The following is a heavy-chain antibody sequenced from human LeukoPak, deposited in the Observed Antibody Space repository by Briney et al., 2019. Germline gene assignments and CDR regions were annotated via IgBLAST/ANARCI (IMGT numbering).Heavy chain of an antibody. J-gene: IGHJ3*02. CDR3: ATRNFGDYGAFDI. V-gene: IGHV1-24*01. D-gene: IGHD4-17*01. Sequence: GASVKVSCKVSGYTLSDLAMHWVRQAPGKGLEWMGGLHPEDGEAIYAQPLQGRVTMTEDTSTDTAYMELSSLRSDDTAVYYCATRNFGDYGAFDIRGQGTLVTVSS. CDR1: GYTLSDLA. CDR2: LHPEDGEA.